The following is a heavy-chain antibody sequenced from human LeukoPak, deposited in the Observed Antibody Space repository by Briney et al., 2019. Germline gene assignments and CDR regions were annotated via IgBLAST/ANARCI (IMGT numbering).Heavy chain of an antibody. J-gene: IGHJ4*02. CDR1: GGSFSGYY. CDR3: ARHVSGSYYYLDY. V-gene: IGHV4-34*01. CDR2: INHSGST. D-gene: IGHD1-26*01. Sequence: SETLSLTCAVYGGSFSGYYWSWIRQPPGKGLEWIGEINHSGSTNYNPSLKSRVTISVDTSKNQFSLKLSSVTAADTAVYYCARHVSGSYYYLDYWGQGILVTVSS.